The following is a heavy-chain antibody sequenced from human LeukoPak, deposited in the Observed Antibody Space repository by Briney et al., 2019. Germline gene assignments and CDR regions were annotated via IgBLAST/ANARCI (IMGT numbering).Heavy chain of an antibody. CDR3: ARADRLDGGPYLIGP. D-gene: IGHD2-21*01. CDR1: GYSFTDYY. V-gene: IGHV1-2*02. J-gene: IGHJ5*02. CDR2: INPNSGGT. Sequence: ASVKVSCKTSGYSFTDYYMHWVRQAPGQGLEWMGWINPNSGGTSSAQKFQGRVTMTRATSITTVYMEVSWLTSDDTAIYYCARADRLDGGPYLIGPWGQGTLVTVSS.